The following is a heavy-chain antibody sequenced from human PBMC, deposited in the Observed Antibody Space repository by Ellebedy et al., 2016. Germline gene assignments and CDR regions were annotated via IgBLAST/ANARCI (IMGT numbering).Heavy chain of an antibody. V-gene: IGHV3-9*01. CDR3: AKDDGVVGATLDY. D-gene: IGHD1-26*01. J-gene: IGHJ4*02. CDR1: GFTFDDYA. Sequence: GGSLRLSXAASGFTFDDYAMHWVRQAPGKGLEWVSGISWNSVNIGYADSVKGRFTISRDNAKNSLYLQMNSLRAEDTALYYCAKDDGVVGATLDYWGQGTLVTVSS. CDR2: ISWNSVNI.